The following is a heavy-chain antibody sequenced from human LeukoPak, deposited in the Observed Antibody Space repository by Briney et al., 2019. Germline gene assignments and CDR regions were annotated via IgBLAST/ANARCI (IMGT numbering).Heavy chain of an antibody. V-gene: IGHV3-23*01. CDR1: GLTFYTYA. D-gene: IGHD6-13*01. Sequence: PGGSLRLSCSVSGLTFYTYAMSWVRQAPGKGLEWVSAISGRDGRTYYTDSVKGRFTISRDSSKNTLYLQMNSLRAEDTAVYYCCTSPSFGSSWYQFNYWGQGALVIVSS. CDR2: ISGRDGRT. J-gene: IGHJ4*02. CDR3: CTSPSFGSSWYQFNY.